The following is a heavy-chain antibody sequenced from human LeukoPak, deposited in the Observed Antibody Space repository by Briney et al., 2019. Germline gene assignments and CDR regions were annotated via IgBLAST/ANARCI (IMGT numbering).Heavy chain of an antibody. CDR1: GGTFSSYA. J-gene: IGHJ5*02. D-gene: IGHD2-2*01. V-gene: IGHV1-69*13. CDR2: IIPIFGTA. CDR3: AREGHQLLLPASNWFDP. Sequence: SVTVSCKASGGTFSSYAISWVRQAPGQGLEWMGGIIPIFGTANYAQKFQGRVTITADESTSTAYMELSSLRSEDTAVYYCAREGHQLLLPASNWFDPWGQGTLVTVSS.